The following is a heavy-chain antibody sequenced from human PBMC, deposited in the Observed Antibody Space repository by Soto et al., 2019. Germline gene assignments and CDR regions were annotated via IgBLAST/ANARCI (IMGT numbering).Heavy chain of an antibody. Sequence: SETLSLTCTVSGGSISSGDYYWSWIRQPPGKGLEWIGYIYYSGSTYYNPSLKSRVTISVDTSKNQFSLKLSSVTAADTAVYYCARDHTVTDAFDIWGQGTIVTVSS. D-gene: IGHD4-17*01. J-gene: IGHJ3*02. CDR2: IYYSGST. V-gene: IGHV4-30-4*01. CDR3: ARDHTVTDAFDI. CDR1: GGSISSGDYY.